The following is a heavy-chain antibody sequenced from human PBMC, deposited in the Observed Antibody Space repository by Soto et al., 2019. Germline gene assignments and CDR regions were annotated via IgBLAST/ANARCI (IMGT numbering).Heavy chain of an antibody. CDR3: AGGREGIGVSCFLEV. CDR1: YDSISRYF. D-gene: IGHD3-3*01. CDR2: IHFGGSF. J-gene: IGHJ4*02. Sequence: QVQLPESGPRLVKPSETLALTCTVSYDSISRYFWSWVRQIPPKGLVWIGKIHFGGSFHYNPSLESRIAMSVEAAKSQFSLKVNSMTAADTAIYYCAGGREGIGVSCFLEVWGQGILVTVSS. V-gene: IGHV4-59*01.